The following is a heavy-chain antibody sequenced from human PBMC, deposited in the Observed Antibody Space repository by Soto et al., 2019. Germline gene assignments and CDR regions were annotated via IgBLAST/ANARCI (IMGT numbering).Heavy chain of an antibody. CDR3: ARGRDGDYFDY. Sequence: TSETLSLTYTVSGGSVSSGSDYWSWLRQPPGKGLEWIGYIYYSGSPNYNPSLKSRVTISVDTSKNQFSLKLSSVTAADTAVYYCARGRDGDYFDYWGQGTLVTVS. V-gene: IGHV4-61*01. J-gene: IGHJ4*02. D-gene: IGHD4-17*01. CDR1: GGSVSSGSDY. CDR2: IYYSGSP.